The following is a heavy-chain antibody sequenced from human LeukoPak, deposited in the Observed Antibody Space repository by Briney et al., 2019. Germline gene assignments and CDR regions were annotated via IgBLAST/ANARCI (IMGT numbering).Heavy chain of an antibody. Sequence: GGSLRLSCAASGFTFSSYSMNWVRQAPGKGLEWVSSIGSSGSHIYYADSVKGRFTISRDNAKNSLYLQMNSLRADDTAVYYCARGPGIVVVLHWGQGTLVTVSS. CDR2: IGSSGSHI. V-gene: IGHV3-21*01. CDR3: ARGPGIVVVLH. D-gene: IGHD3-22*01. J-gene: IGHJ4*02. CDR1: GFTFSSYS.